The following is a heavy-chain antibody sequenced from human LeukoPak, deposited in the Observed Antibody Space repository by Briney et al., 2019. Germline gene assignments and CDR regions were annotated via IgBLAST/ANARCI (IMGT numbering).Heavy chain of an antibody. CDR3: ARDGRYCSGGSCYNLYYYYGMDV. CDR1: GFTFSSYA. Sequence: GGSLRLSCAASGFTFSSYAMHWVRQAPGKGLEWVAVISYDGSNKYYADSVKGQFTISRDNSKNTLYLQMNSLRAEDTAVYYCARDGRYCSGGSCYNLYYYYGMDVWGQGTTVTVSS. J-gene: IGHJ6*02. D-gene: IGHD2-15*01. V-gene: IGHV3-30-3*01. CDR2: ISYDGSNK.